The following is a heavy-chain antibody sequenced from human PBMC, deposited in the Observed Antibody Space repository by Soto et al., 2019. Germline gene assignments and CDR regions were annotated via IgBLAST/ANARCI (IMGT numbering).Heavy chain of an antibody. Sequence: QITLKESGTTLVKPTQTLTLTCTFSGFSLSTSGVGVGWIRQPPGKALEWLALIYWDDDKRYSPSLKSRLTNTTDTSKNQVVLTMTNIDPVDTATYYCAPPYYYNSRGYYFDYWGQGTLVTVSS. V-gene: IGHV2-5*02. CDR2: IYWDDDK. CDR1: GFSLSTSGVG. J-gene: IGHJ4*02. D-gene: IGHD3-22*01. CDR3: APPYYYNSRGYYFDY.